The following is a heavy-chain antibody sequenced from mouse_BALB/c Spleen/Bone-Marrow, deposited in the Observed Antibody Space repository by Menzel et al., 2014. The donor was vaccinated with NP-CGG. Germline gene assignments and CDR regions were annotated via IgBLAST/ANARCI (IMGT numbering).Heavy chain of an antibody. CDR1: GFTFNTYA. V-gene: IGHV10-1*02. Sequence: DVMLVESGGGLVQPKGSLKLSCAASGFTFNTYAMNWVRQAPGKGLEWVARIRSKSNNYATYYADSVKDRFTISRDDSQSMLYLQMNNLKTEDTAMYYCARQVITTVSYAMDYWGQGTSVTVSS. J-gene: IGHJ4*01. CDR3: ARQVITTVSYAMDY. CDR2: IRSKSNNYAT. D-gene: IGHD1-1*01.